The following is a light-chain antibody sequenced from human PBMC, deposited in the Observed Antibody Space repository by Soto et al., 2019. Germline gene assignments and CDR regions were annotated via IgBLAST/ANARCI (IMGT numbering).Light chain of an antibody. V-gene: IGKV3-20*01. CDR3: QQNGSTPRT. CDR1: QSVSSNH. CDR2: GAS. Sequence: EIVLILFPPSLSRCDGQRASLSCRPSQSVSSNHLAWYQQKRGQAPRLRIYGASSWASGAPCRFSGSGSGTDFTLTITSLEPEDFAIYYCQQNGSTPRTFGQGTKVDIK. J-gene: IGKJ1*01.